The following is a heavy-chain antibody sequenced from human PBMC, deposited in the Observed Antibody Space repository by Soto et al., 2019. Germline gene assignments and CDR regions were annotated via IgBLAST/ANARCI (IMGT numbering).Heavy chain of an antibody. CDR2: INHSGST. J-gene: IGHJ5*02. D-gene: IGHD3-3*01. Sequence: SETLSLTCAAYGGSFSGYYWSWIRQPPGKGLEWIGEINHSGSTNYNPSLKSRVTISVDTSKNQFSLKLSSVTAADTAVYYCARAGYDFWSGYWSNWFDPWGQGTLVTVSS. V-gene: IGHV4-34*01. CDR1: GGSFSGYY. CDR3: ARAGYDFWSGYWSNWFDP.